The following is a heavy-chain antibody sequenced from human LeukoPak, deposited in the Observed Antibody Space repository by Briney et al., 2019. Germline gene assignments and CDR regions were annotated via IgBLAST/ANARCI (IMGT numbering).Heavy chain of an antibody. CDR2: INPNSGDT. CDR1: GYTFTGYY. J-gene: IGHJ4*02. D-gene: IGHD3-3*01. Sequence: GASVKVSCKASGYTFTGYYMHLVRQAPGQGLEWMGWINPNSGDTNYAQKLQGRVTMTRDTSISTAYMELSRLKSDDTAVYYCAASYDFWGGYLNHDYWGQGTLVTVSS. V-gene: IGHV1-2*02. CDR3: AASYDFWGGYLNHDY.